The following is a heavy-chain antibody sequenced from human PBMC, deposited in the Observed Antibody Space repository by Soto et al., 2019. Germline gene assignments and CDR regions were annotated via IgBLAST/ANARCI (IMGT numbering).Heavy chain of an antibody. V-gene: IGHV4-61*01. J-gene: IGHJ4*02. CDR2: IYYSGST. D-gene: IGHD3-22*01. Sequence: SETLSLTCTVSGGSVISDSYYWSWIRQPPGKGLEWIGYIYYSGSTDYNPSLKSRVTISVDTSKNQFSLKLSSVTAADTAVYYCARFPTPYYYDSSGYYRYYFDYWGQGTLVTVSS. CDR3: ARFPTPYYYDSSGYYRYYFDY. CDR1: GGSVISDSYY.